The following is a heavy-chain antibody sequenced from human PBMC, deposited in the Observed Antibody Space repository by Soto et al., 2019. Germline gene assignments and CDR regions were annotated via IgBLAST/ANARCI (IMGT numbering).Heavy chain of an antibody. Sequence: EVQLLESGGGLVQPGGSLKLSCAGSGYTFSTSAMYWVRQAPGKGLECVSAISARSDFIYYGESVRGRFTISRDNSKNTLYLQMNSLRVEDTAVYYCAKRNPMVRGDFGYFDCWGQGTLVTVSP. V-gene: IGHV3-23*01. J-gene: IGHJ4*02. CDR1: GYTFSTSA. D-gene: IGHD3-10*01. CDR3: AKRNPMVRGDFGYFDC. CDR2: ISARSDFI.